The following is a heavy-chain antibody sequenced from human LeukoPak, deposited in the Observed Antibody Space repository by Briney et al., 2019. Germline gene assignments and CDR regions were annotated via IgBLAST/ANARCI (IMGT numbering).Heavy chain of an antibody. CDR1: GGSISSYY. V-gene: IGHV4-59*01. CDR3: AGGPTVLKYYFDS. Sequence: SETLSLTCTVSGGSISSYYWSRIRQPPGRGLECIGYVYSSGSTNYNPSLRSRVTISVDTSKNQFSLKLSSVTAADTAVYYCAGGPTVLKYYFDSWGQGTLVTVSS. D-gene: IGHD4-11*01. CDR2: VYSSGST. J-gene: IGHJ4*02.